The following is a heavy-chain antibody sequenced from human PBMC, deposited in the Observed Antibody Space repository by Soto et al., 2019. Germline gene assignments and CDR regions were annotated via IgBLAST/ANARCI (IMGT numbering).Heavy chain of an antibody. D-gene: IGHD5-18*01. V-gene: IGHV4-34*01. CDR2: INHSGST. Sequence: SETLSLTCAVYGGSFSGYYWSWIRQPPGKGPEWIGEINHSGSTNYNPSLKSRVTISVDTSKNQFSLKLSSVTAADAAVYYCARGRYSYGYFHYYYGMDVWGQGTTVTVS. CDR3: ARGRYSYGYFHYYYGMDV. J-gene: IGHJ6*02. CDR1: GGSFSGYY.